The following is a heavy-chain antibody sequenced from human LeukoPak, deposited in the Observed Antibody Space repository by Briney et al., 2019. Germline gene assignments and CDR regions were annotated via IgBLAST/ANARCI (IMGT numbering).Heavy chain of an antibody. CDR3: ARVRKYSSSWYLDY. CDR2: IYSGGST. CDR1: GFTFSNYA. Sequence: GGSLRLSCAASGFTFSNYAMSWVRQAPGKGLEWVSVIYSGGSTYYADSVKGRFTISRDNSKNTLYLQMNSLRAEDTAVYYCARVRKYSSSWYLDYWGQGTLVTVSS. D-gene: IGHD6-13*01. J-gene: IGHJ4*02. V-gene: IGHV3-53*01.